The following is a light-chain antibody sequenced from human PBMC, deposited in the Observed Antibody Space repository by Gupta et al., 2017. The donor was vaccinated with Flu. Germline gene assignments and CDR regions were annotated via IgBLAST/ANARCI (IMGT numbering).Light chain of an antibody. Sequence: QSALTQPAPVSGSPGQSITISCTGTSSDVGGYNDVSWYQQHPGKAPNLMIYEVSNRPSGVSNRFSGSKSGNTASLTISGLQAEDEADYYCSSYTSSSTPVVFGGGTKLTVL. V-gene: IGLV2-14*01. CDR1: SSDVGGYND. CDR3: SSYTSSSTPVV. CDR2: EVS. J-gene: IGLJ2*01.